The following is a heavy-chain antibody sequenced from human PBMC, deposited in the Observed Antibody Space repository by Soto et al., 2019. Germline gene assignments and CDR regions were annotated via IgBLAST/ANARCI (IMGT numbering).Heavy chain of an antibody. J-gene: IGHJ6*01. Sequence: GESLKISCKGSGYSFTSYWISWVRQMPGKGLEWMGRIDPSDSYTNYSPSFQGHVTISADKSISTAYLQWSSLKASDTAMYYCASKSSDNWNDDSSSPKTYGMDVWGEGTTVTVSS. V-gene: IGHV5-10-1*01. CDR1: GYSFTSYW. D-gene: IGHD1-20*01. CDR2: IDPSDSYT. CDR3: ASKSSDNWNDDSSSPKTYGMDV.